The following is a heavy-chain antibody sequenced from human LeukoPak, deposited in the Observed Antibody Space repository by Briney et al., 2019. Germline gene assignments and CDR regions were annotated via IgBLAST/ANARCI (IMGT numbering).Heavy chain of an antibody. CDR2: INHSGST. J-gene: IGHJ4*02. D-gene: IGHD3-3*01. CDR3: ARGFDFWSGYNFDY. Sequence: SETLSLTCAVYGGSLSGDYWSWIRQPPGKGLEWIGEINHSGSTNYNPSLKSRVTISVDTSKNQFSLKLSSVTAADTAVYYCARGFDFWSGYNFDYWGQGTLVTVSS. CDR1: GGSLSGDY. V-gene: IGHV4-34*01.